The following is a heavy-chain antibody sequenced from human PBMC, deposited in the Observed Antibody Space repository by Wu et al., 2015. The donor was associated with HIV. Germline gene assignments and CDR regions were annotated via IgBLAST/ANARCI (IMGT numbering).Heavy chain of an antibody. CDR1: GYPFAIYD. Sequence: VQLVQSGAEVKKPGASVKVSCKASGYPFAIYDINWVRQATGQGLEWMGWMNPNSGNTAYAQKFQGRVTMTRNTSISTAYMELSSLRSEDTAVYYCARGVYASGSYYGDSRYYFDYWGQGSLVTVPS. J-gene: IGHJ4*02. V-gene: IGHV1-8*01. D-gene: IGHD3-10*01. CDR3: ARGVYASGSYYGDSRYYFDY. CDR2: MNPNSGNT.